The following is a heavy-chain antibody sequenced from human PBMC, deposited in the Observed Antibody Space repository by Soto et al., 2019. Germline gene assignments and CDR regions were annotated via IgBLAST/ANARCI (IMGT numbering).Heavy chain of an antibody. CDR3: ARETTVFDFYYYGMDV. CDR1: GYTFTSHY. J-gene: IGHJ6*02. CDR2: IYPSGGRT. D-gene: IGHD4-4*01. Sequence: QVQLVQSGAAVKKPGASVKVSCKASGYTFTSHYMHWVRQAPGQGLEWLEIIYPSGGRTIYAQRFQGRVTMTRDTYTSTVYMELSSLRSEDTAVYYCARETTVFDFYYYGMDVWGEVTTVTVSS. V-gene: IGHV1-46*01.